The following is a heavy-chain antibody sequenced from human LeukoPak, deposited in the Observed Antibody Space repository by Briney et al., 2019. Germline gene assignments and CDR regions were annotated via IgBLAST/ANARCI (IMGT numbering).Heavy chain of an antibody. V-gene: IGHV5-51*01. Sequence: GESLKISCKGSGYDFSKYYIGWVRQMPGGGLEWMAVFYPGNSIPTYSPSFQGQVTMSVDNSITTAYLQWSSLKASDTAMYYCARREGDWFDPWGQGTLVTVSS. CDR1: GYDFSKYY. CDR2: FYPGNSIP. CDR3: ARREGDWFDP. J-gene: IGHJ5*02.